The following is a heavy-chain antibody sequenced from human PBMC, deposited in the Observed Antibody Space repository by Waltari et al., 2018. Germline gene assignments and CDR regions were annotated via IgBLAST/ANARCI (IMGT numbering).Heavy chain of an antibody. CDR2: IFSRGGN. V-gene: IGHV4-4*07. CDR1: GVSISAYY. J-gene: IGHJ5*01. CDR3: ARDHVVVLNNWFDS. D-gene: IGHD2-21*01. Sequence: QVQLQESGPGLVKPSETLSLTCSVSGVSISAYYWSWLRQPAGKGLEWIGRIFSRGGNDYNPSLKSRATVSIDTSKKQFSLELISVTAADTAVYYCARDHVVVLNNWFDSWGQGIQVTVP.